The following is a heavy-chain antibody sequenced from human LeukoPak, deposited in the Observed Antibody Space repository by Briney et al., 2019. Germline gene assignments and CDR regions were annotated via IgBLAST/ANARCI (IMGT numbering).Heavy chain of an antibody. CDR1: GSAFTISG. J-gene: IGHJ6*03. CDR3: ERERKGILRNTIRPENSSSWTYTIDYYYYYMDV. D-gene: IGHD6-13*01. CDR2: ISAYNSNT. V-gene: IGHV1-18*01. Sequence: PSVTLSCNGTGSAFTISGYSWRWIRQAPGNGWEGLISAYNSNTTYDHTLLDRGTITTDTSTSTAYMELRSLRSDDTAVYYCERERKGILRNTIRPENSSSWTYTIDYYYYYMDVWGKGTTVTISS.